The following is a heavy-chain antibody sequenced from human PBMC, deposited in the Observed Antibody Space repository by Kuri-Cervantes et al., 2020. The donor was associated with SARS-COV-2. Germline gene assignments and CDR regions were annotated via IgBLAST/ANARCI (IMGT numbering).Heavy chain of an antibody. CDR3: ARGNTDDNGVYGNWFDP. D-gene: IGHD5/OR15-5a*01. J-gene: IGHJ5*02. Sequence: SETLSLTCTVSGGSISSYYWSWIRQPPGKGLEWIGYIYYSGSTYYNPSLKSLVTISVDTSKNQFSLKLSSVTAADTAVYYCARGNTDDNGVYGNWFDPWGQGTLVTVSS. V-gene: IGHV4-59*12. CDR2: IYYSGST. CDR1: GGSISSYY.